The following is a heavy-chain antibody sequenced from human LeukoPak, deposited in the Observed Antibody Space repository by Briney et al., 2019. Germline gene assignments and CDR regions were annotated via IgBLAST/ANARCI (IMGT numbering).Heavy chain of an antibody. D-gene: IGHD2-2*01. J-gene: IGHJ4*02. CDR3: ATPCSSTSCYSAHLFAY. CDR2: INHSGST. Sequence: SETLSLTCAVYGGSFSGYYWSWIRQPPGKGLEWIGEINHSGSTNYNPSLKSRVTISVDTSKNQFSLKLSSVTAADTAVYYCATPCSSTSCYSAHLFAYWGQGTLVTVSS. V-gene: IGHV4-34*01. CDR1: GGSFSGYY.